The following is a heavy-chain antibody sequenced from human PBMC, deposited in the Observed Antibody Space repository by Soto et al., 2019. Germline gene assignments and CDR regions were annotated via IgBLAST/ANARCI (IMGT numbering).Heavy chain of an antibody. J-gene: IGHJ4*02. CDR2: ISGSGGST. Sequence: GGSLRLSCAASGFTFSSYAISWVRQAPGKGLEWVLGISGSGGSTFYADSVKGRFTISRDNSKNTLFLQMNSLRAEDTAVYYCAKHQDSSTWYIYPIDYWGQGALVTVSS. D-gene: IGHD6-13*01. V-gene: IGHV3-23*01. CDR3: AKHQDSSTWYIYPIDY. CDR1: GFTFSSYA.